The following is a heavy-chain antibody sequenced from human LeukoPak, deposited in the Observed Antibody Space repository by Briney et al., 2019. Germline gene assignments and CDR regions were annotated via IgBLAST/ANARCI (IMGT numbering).Heavy chain of an antibody. Sequence: PSETLSLTCTVSGGSISSYYWSWIRQPPGKGLEGIGYIYYSGSTNYNPSLKSRVTISVDTSKNQFSLKMTSVTAADTAVYYCARHSRYCSSTSCYVFDYWGQGTLVTVSS. J-gene: IGHJ4*02. CDR2: IYYSGST. V-gene: IGHV4-59*08. CDR3: ARHSRYCSSTSCYVFDY. D-gene: IGHD2-2*01. CDR1: GGSISSYY.